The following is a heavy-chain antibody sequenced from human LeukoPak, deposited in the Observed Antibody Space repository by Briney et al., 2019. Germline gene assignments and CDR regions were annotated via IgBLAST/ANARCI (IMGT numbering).Heavy chain of an antibody. D-gene: IGHD6-19*01. V-gene: IGHV3-30*18. Sequence: PGRSLRLSCAASGFTFSSYGMHWVRQAPGKGLEWVAVISYDGSNKYYADSVKGRFTISRDNSKNTLYLQMNSLRAENTAVYYCAKGASSGWFTFDYWGQGTLVTVSS. CDR2: ISYDGSNK. CDR1: GFTFSSYG. CDR3: AKGASSGWFTFDY. J-gene: IGHJ4*02.